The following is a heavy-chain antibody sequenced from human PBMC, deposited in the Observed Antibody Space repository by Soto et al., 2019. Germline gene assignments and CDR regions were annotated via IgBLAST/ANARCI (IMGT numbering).Heavy chain of an antibody. Sequence: QVQLVQSGAEVKKPGASVKVSCKTSGYTFAAYYIHWIRQAPGQGLEWMGWTNPTSGGTVYAQNFQDRVTMTRDTSISTAYMELRRLNSDDTAVYYCARDPDYGDYWGYFFDSWGQGTPVTVSS. D-gene: IGHD4-17*01. CDR3: ARDPDYGDYWGYFFDS. J-gene: IGHJ4*02. CDR2: TNPTSGGT. V-gene: IGHV1-2*02. CDR1: GYTFAAYY.